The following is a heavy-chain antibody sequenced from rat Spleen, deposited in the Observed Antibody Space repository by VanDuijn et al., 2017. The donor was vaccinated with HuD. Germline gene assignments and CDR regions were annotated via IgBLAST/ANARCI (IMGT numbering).Heavy chain of an antibody. CDR2: MWRGGST. CDR1: GFSLTDYS. J-gene: IGHJ4*01. Sequence: QVQLMESGPGLVQPSETLSLTCTVSGFSLTDYSVHWVRQPPGKGLEWMGVMWRGGSTEYNSALKSRLSISRDTSKNHISLRMNSLQSEDTATYHCARAPGNGYVMDAWGQGVMVTVSS. V-gene: IGHV2-45*01. CDR3: ARAPGNGYVMDA. D-gene: IGHD5-1*01.